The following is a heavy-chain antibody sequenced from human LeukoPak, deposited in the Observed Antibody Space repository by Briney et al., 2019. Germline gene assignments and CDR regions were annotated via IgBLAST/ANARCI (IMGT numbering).Heavy chain of an antibody. CDR2: INHSGST. J-gene: IGHJ5*02. D-gene: IGHD5-18*01. CDR1: GGSFSGYY. V-gene: IGHV4-34*01. CDR3: ARGGLGYSYAYNWFDP. Sequence: SETLSLTCAVYGGSFSGYYWSWIRQPPGKGLEWIGEINHSGSTNYNPSLKSRVTISVDTSKNQFSLKLSSVTAADTAVYYCARGGLGYSYAYNWFDPWGQGTLVTVSS.